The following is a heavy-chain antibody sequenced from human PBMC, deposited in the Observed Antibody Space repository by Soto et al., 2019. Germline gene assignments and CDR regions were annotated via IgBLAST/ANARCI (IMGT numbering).Heavy chain of an antibody. D-gene: IGHD3-3*01. V-gene: IGHV5-51*01. CDR1: GYSFTSYW. J-gene: IGHJ6*02. CDR2: IYPGVSNT. Sequence: PGESLKISCKGSGYSFTSYWIGWVRQMPGKGLEWMGIIYPGVSNTRYSPSLQGQVTISVDKSISTAYLQWSSLKATDTAMYYCARHAYDFWSGHPNPRYYYGMDVWGQGTTVTVSS. CDR3: ARHAYDFWSGHPNPRYYYGMDV.